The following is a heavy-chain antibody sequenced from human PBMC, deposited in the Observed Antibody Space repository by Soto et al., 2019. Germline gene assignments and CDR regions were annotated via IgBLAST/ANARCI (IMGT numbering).Heavy chain of an antibody. J-gene: IGHJ6*02. CDR2: SNPSGGST. CDR3: AREGGYLVRDHVGTAGTSYGMDV. Sequence: HYHKKGREWMGRSNPSGGSTSYAQKFQGRGTMTRDTSTSTVYMELSSLRSEDTAVYYCAREGGYLVRDHVGTAGTSYGMDVLRQGTTVTVS. V-gene: IGHV1-46*01. D-gene: IGHD6-13*01.